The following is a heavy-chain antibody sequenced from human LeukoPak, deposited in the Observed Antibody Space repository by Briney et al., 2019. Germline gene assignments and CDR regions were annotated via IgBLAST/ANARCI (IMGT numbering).Heavy chain of an antibody. D-gene: IGHD3-22*01. CDR3: ARESYYDSSGYYGHGDY. Sequence: GGSLRLSCAASGFTFSDYYMIWIRQAPGKGLEWVSYISSSGSTIYYADSVKGRFTISRDNAKNSLYLQMNSLRAEDTAVYYCARESYYDSSGYYGHGDYWGQGTLVTVSS. V-gene: IGHV3-11*01. J-gene: IGHJ4*02. CDR1: GFTFSDYY. CDR2: ISSSGSTI.